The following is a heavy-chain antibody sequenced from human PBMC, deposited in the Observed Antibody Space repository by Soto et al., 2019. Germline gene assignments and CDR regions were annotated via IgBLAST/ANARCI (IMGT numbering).Heavy chain of an antibody. CDR3: ARSYDPPSHFDY. CDR1: GYTFTSYG. D-gene: IGHD3-16*01. Sequence: ASVKVSCQASGYTFTSYGISWVRQAPGQGLEWMGWISAYNGNTNYAQKLQGRVTMTTDTSTSTAYMELRSLRSDDTAVYYCARSYDPPSHFDYWGQGTLVTVSS. V-gene: IGHV1-18*01. J-gene: IGHJ4*02. CDR2: ISAYNGNT.